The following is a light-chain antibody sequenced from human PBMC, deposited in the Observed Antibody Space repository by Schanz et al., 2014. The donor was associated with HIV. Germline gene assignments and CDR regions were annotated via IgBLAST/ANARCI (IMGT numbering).Light chain of an antibody. V-gene: IGKV3-20*01. CDR3: QQYGNSPPT. J-gene: IGKJ1*01. Sequence: EIVLTQSPGTLSLSPGERGTLSCRASQSLSSTYLSWYQQKPGQAPRLLIFDASNRATGIPARFSGSGSGTDFTLTISSLEPEDFAVYYCQQYGNSPPTCGQGTKVEIK. CDR2: DAS. CDR1: QSLSSTY.